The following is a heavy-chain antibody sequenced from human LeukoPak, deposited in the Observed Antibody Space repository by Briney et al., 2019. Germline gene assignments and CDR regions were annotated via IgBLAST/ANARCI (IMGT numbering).Heavy chain of an antibody. J-gene: IGHJ5*02. V-gene: IGHV3-13*01. CDR3: ARGKELRGYNWFDP. D-gene: IGHD1-7*01. Sequence: GGSLRLSCAASGFTFSSYDMHWVRHATGKGLEWVSAIGTAGDTYYPGSVKGRFTISRENAKNSLYLQMNSLRAGDTAVYYCARGKELRGYNWFDPWGQGTLVTVSS. CDR1: GFTFSSYD. CDR2: IGTAGDT.